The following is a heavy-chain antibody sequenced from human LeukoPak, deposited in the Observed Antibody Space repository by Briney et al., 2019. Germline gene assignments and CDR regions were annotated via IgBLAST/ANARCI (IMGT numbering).Heavy chain of an antibody. CDR2: ISGSGAGT. J-gene: IGHJ4*02. D-gene: IGHD2-8*01. CDR3: AKMVREFYTISYYFDY. CDR1: GFTFSSYA. Sequence: GGSLRLSCAVSGFTFSSYAMNWVRQAPGKGLEWVSGISGSGAGTYYADSVKGRLTISRDNSKNTLYLQMNSLRAEDTAVYYCAKMVREFYTISYYFDYWGQGTLVTVSS. V-gene: IGHV3-23*01.